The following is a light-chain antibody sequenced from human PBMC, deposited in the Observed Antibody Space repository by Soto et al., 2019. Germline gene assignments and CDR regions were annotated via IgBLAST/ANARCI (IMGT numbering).Light chain of an antibody. CDR3: QQRSNWYT. CDR1: QSVSTN. V-gene: IGKV3-15*01. J-gene: IGKJ2*01. CDR2: RAS. Sequence: EIVMTQSPATLSVSPGERATLSCRASQSVSTNLAWYQQKPGQAPRLLIYRASTRATGIPARFSGSGSGTDFTLTISSLEPEDFAVYYCQQRSNWYTFGQGTKVDIK.